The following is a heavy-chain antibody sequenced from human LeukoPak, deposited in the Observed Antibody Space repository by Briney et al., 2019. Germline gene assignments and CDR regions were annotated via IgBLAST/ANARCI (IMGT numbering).Heavy chain of an antibody. J-gene: IGHJ4*02. CDR3: ARGSHSSSWYSEFDY. CDR2: TSYDETNR. D-gene: IGHD6-13*01. CDR1: GFTFSSHA. V-gene: IGHV3-30-3*01. Sequence: GRSLRLSCAASGFTFSSHAMHWVRQAPGKGLEWVAVTSYDETNRFYADSVKGRFTISRDNAKNSLYLQMNSLRAEDTAVYYCARGSHSSSWYSEFDYWGQGTLVTVSS.